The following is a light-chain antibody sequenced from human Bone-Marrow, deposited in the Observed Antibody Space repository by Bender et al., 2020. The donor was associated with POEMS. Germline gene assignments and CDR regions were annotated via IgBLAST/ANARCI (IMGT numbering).Light chain of an antibody. Sequence: SYELTQPPSVSVSPGQTASITCSGDKLENKFVCWYQQRPGQSPVLVMYQDSKRPSGIPERFSGSNSGNTATLTISGTQAMDEADYYCQAWGSSTVVFGGGTKLTVL. V-gene: IGLV3-1*01. CDR2: QDS. CDR1: KLENKF. CDR3: QAWGSSTVV. J-gene: IGLJ2*01.